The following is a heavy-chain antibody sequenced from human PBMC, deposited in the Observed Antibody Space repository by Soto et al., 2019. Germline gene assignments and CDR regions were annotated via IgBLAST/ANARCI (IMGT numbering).Heavy chain of an antibody. J-gene: IGHJ4*02. CDR3: ARRYGSVIDY. Sequence: QVQLQESGPGLVKPSETLSLTCTVSGGSISSYYWSWIRQPPGKGLEWIGYIYYSGSTNYNPSLKSRVTLSVDTSKNQFSLKLSSVTAADTAVCYCARRYGSVIDYWGQGTLVTVSS. CDR2: IYYSGST. D-gene: IGHD1-26*01. V-gene: IGHV4-59*08. CDR1: GGSISSYY.